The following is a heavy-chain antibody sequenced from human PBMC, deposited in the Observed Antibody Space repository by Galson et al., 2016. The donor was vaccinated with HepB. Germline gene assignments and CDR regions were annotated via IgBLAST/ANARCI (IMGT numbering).Heavy chain of an antibody. CDR3: AKGSDGGNYGDYGIQYYYYYMDV. CDR1: GYTFSDYY. Sequence: SVKVSCKASGYTFSDYYIHWVRQAPGQGLEWMGWINPNSGDTDLAQRFQGRVTMTRDTSISTAYMQLNRLRSDDTAVYYCAKGSDGGNYGDYGIQYYYYYMDVWGKGTTVTVS. J-gene: IGHJ6*03. V-gene: IGHV1-2*02. CDR2: INPNSGDT. D-gene: IGHD4-17*01.